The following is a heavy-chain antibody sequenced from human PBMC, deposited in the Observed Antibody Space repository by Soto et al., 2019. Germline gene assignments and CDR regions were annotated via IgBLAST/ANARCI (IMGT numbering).Heavy chain of an antibody. Sequence: GGSLRLSCAASGFTFSSYAMHWVRQAPGKGLEWVAVISYDGSNKYYADSVKGRFTISRDNSKNTLYLQMNSLRAEDTAVYYCARGAVLRFLEWLLISPFDYWGQGILVTVSS. D-gene: IGHD3-3*01. V-gene: IGHV3-30-3*01. CDR1: GFTFSSYA. J-gene: IGHJ4*02. CDR2: ISYDGSNK. CDR3: ARGAVLRFLEWLLISPFDY.